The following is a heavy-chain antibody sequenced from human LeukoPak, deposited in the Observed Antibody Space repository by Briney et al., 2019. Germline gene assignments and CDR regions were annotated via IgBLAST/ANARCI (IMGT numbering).Heavy chain of an antibody. CDR3: ARASNGYETPDDY. D-gene: IGHD5-12*01. V-gene: IGHV4-59*01. J-gene: IGHJ4*02. CDR1: GGSISSYY. CDR2: IYYSGST. Sequence: SETLSLTCTVSGGSISSYYWSWIRQPPGKGLEWIGYIYYSGSTNYNPSPKSRVTISVDTSKNQFPLKLSSVTAADTAVYYCARASNGYETPDDYWGQGTLVTVSS.